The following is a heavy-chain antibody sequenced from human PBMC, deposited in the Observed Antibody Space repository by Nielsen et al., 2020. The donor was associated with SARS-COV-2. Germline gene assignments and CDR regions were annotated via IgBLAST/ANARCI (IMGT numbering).Heavy chain of an antibody. CDR2: IYPGDSDT. V-gene: IGHV5-51*01. J-gene: IGHJ4*02. CDR3: TRGAPYDY. Sequence: GESLKISCKASGYSFTSYWIGWVRQVPGKGLEWVGSIYPGDSDTRYRPSFQGQVTISADKSISTAFLQWSSLKASDSAMYYCTRGAPYDYWGQGTLVTVSS. CDR1: GYSFTSYW.